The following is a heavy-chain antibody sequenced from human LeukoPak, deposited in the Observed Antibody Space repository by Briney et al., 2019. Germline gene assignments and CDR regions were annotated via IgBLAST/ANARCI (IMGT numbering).Heavy chain of an antibody. Sequence: GGSLRLSCAASGFTFNDAWMNWVRQAPGKGLEWVGRIKSKSDGGTTDYVPRVKGRFTISRDFSKNTLYLYMNSLKTEDTGVYYCARGEDDYVWGSYEPEGYYFDYWGQGTLVTVSS. V-gene: IGHV3-15*05. CDR1: GFTFNDAW. CDR3: ARGEDDYVWGSYEPEGYYFDY. CDR2: IKSKSDGGTT. J-gene: IGHJ4*02. D-gene: IGHD3-16*01.